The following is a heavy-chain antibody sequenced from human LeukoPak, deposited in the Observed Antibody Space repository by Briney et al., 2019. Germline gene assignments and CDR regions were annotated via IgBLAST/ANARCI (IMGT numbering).Heavy chain of an antibody. Sequence: SGTLSLTCTVSGGSISGYYWSWIRQPPGKGLEWIGYIYYSGSTNYNPSLKSRVPISVDTSKNQFSLKLSSVTAADPAVYYCARPHGYCSGGSCPPGYWYFDLWGRGTLVTVSS. CDR2: IYYSGST. CDR3: ARPHGYCSGGSCPPGYWYFDL. D-gene: IGHD2-15*01. CDR1: GGSISGYY. V-gene: IGHV4-59*07. J-gene: IGHJ2*01.